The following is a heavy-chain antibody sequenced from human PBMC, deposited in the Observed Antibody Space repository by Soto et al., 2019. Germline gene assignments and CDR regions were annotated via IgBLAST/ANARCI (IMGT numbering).Heavy chain of an antibody. V-gene: IGHV5-51*01. Sequence: SLTISCKGSGYSFTSYWIGWVRQMPGKGLEWMGIIYTGDPDTRYSPSFQGQVTISADKSTSTAYLQWSSLKASDTATYYCARGSGRWSSGLSIDYWGQGTLVTVSS. CDR3: ARGSGRWSSGLSIDY. CDR2: IYTGDPDT. J-gene: IGHJ4*02. D-gene: IGHD6-25*01. CDR1: GYSFTSYW.